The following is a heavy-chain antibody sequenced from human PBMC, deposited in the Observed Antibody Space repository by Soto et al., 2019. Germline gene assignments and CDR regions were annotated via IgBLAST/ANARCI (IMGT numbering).Heavy chain of an antibody. Sequence: GRSLRLSCAASGFTFDDYAMQGVRQAPGKGLEWVSGISWNTGRIDYADSLKGRVTISRDNAKNSLYRQMNRLRPEDTALYYCAKSRTYPQGPYYWGQGTLVTVSS. D-gene: IGHD2-2*02. J-gene: IGHJ4*02. CDR3: AKSRTYPQGPYY. V-gene: IGHV3-9*01. CDR2: ISWNTGRI. CDR1: GFTFDDYA.